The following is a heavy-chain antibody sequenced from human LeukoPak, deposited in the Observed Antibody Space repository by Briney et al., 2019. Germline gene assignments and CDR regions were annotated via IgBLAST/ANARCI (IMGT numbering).Heavy chain of an antibody. CDR3: ARKSSGGSYYSAFDY. D-gene: IGHD1-26*01. CDR2: IYYSGST. V-gene: IGHV4-39*07. J-gene: IGHJ4*02. CDR1: GGSISSGGYY. Sequence: SETLSLTCTVSGGSISSGGYYWGWIRQPPGKGLEWIGSIYYSGSTYYNPSLKSRVTISVDTSKNQFSLKLSTVTAADTAVYYCARKSSGGSYYSAFDYWGQGTLVTVSS.